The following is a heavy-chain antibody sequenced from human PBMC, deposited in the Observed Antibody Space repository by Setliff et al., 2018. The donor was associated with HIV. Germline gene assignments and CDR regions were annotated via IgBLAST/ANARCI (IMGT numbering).Heavy chain of an antibody. D-gene: IGHD3-16*02. Sequence: PSETLSLTCTVSGDSVPDYYRSWIRQPPGKGLEWIGYIYNSGSTTYNPSLKSRVTISLDASKNQFSLKLNSVTAADTAVYYCARGSYYDYVWGNYRYTGFDYWGQGTLVTVSS. V-gene: IGHV4-59*02. CDR2: IYNSGST. J-gene: IGHJ4*02. CDR1: GDSVPDYY. CDR3: ARGSYYDYVWGNYRYTGFDY.